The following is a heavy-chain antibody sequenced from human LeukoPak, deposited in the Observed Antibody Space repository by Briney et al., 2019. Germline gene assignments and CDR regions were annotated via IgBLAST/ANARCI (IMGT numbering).Heavy chain of an antibody. J-gene: IGHJ4*02. D-gene: IGHD6-6*01. CDR3: AREAAEDSSSSGQFDY. CDR1: GGSISSSSYY. CDR2: IYYSGST. V-gene: IGHV4-39*07. Sequence: SETLSLTCTVSGGSISSSSYYWGWIRQPPGKGLEWIGSIYYSGSTYYNPSLKSRVTISVDTSKNQFSLKLSSVTAADTAVYYCAREAAEDSSSSGQFDYWGQGTLVTVSS.